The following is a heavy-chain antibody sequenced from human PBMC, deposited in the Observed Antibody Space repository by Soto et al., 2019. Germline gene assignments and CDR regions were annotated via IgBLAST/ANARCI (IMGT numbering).Heavy chain of an antibody. J-gene: IGHJ4*02. CDR3: ARDQWDYCSSTSCYQPGVEIEY. D-gene: IGHD2-2*01. CDR2: ISAYNGNT. V-gene: IGHV1-18*01. CDR1: GYTFTSYG. Sequence: ASVKVSCKASGYTFTSYGISWVRQAPGQGLEWMGWISAYNGNTNYAQKLQGRVTMTTDTSTSTAYMELRSLRSDDTAVYYCARDQWDYCSSTSCYQPGVEIEYWGQGTLVTVSS.